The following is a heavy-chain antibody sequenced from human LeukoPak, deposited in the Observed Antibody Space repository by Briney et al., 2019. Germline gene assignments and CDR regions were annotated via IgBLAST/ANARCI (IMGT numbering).Heavy chain of an antibody. V-gene: IGHV1-18*01. J-gene: IGHJ5*02. D-gene: IGHD2-2*01. Sequence: EASVKVSCKASGYTFTSYGISWVRQAPGQGLEWMGWISAYNGNTNYAQKLQGRVTMTTDTSTSTAYMELRSLRSDDTAVYYCARYARGSIDHNWFDPWGQGTLVTVSS. CDR2: ISAYNGNT. CDR1: GYTFTSYG. CDR3: ARYARGSIDHNWFDP.